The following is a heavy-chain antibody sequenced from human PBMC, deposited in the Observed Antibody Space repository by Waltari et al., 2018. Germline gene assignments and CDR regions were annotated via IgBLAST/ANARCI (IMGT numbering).Heavy chain of an antibody. V-gene: IGHV4-38-2*01. CDR3: ARPAVAGSVDI. J-gene: IGHJ3*02. CDR1: GYSISSGYY. D-gene: IGHD6-19*01. CDR2: IYHSGST. Sequence: VQLQESGTGLVNPSETLSPPYAVAGYSISSGYYWGWIRQPPGKGLEWIGSIYHSGSTYYNPSLKSRVTISVDTSKNQFSLKLSSVTAADTAVYYCARPAVAGSVDIWGQGTMVTVSS.